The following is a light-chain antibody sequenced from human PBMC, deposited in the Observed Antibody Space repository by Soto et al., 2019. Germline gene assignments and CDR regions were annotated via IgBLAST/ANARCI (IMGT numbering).Light chain of an antibody. CDR3: MQGSHWPYT. J-gene: IGKJ2*01. Sequence: EVVMTQSPLSLPVTLGQPASISCRSSLSLLYSDGNTYLNWFLQRPGQYPRRLSDNVSKRESGVPDRFSGSGSGTDFTLKISRVAAEDVGVYYCMQGSHWPYTFGQGTRLELQ. CDR2: NVS. V-gene: IGKV2-30*01. CDR1: LSLLYSDGNTY.